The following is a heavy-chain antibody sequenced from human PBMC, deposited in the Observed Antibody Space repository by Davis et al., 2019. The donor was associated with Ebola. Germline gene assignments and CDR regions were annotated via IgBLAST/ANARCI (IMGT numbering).Heavy chain of an antibody. D-gene: IGHD1-26*01. CDR3: ASRPLVGATRAAYYYYGMDV. J-gene: IGHJ6*02. Sequence: AASVKVSCKASGGTFSSYAISWVRQAPGQGLEWMGRIIPILGTANYAQKFQGRVTITADESTSTAYMELSSLRSEDTAVYYCASRPLVGATRAAYYYYGMDVWGQGITVTVSS. CDR2: IIPILGTA. CDR1: GGTFSSYA. V-gene: IGHV1-69*11.